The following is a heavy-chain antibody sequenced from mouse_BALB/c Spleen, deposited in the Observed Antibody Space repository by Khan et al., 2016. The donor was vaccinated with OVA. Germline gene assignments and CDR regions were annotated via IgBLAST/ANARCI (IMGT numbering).Heavy chain of an antibody. CDR3: ARINA. CDR2: IDPANGHT. Sequence: VQLKESGAELVKPGASVKLSCTASGFNIKDTYMHWVKQRPEQGMEWIGRIDPANGHTKYDPKFQGKGTILADTSSNTAYLHLSSLTCEDTADYYCARINAWGQGTTLT. CDR1: GFNIKDTY. J-gene: IGHJ2*01. V-gene: IGHV14-3*02.